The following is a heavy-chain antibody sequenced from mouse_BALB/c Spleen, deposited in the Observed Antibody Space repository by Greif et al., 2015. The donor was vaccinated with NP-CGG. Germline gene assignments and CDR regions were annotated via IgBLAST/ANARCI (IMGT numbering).Heavy chain of an antibody. CDR1: GYTFTSYW. J-gene: IGHJ2*01. D-gene: IGHD1-1*02. CDR3: TRRWENYFDY. V-gene: IGHV1-5*01. Sequence: EVQLQQSGTVLARPGASVKMSCKASGYTFTSYWMHWVKQRPGQGLEWIGAIYPGNSDTSYNQKSKGKAKLTAVTSTSTAYMELSSLTNEDSAVYYCTRRWENYFDYWGQGTTPTVSS. CDR2: IYPGNSDT.